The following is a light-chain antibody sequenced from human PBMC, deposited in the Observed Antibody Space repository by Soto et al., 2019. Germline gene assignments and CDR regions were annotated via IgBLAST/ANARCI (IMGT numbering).Light chain of an antibody. J-gene: IGLJ2*01. CDR2: GNI. CDR3: QSYDSSLSLVV. Sequence: QSVLTQPPSVSGAPGQRVTISCTGNSSNIGAAFDVHWYRQLPGTAPKLLIYGNINRPSGVPDRFSGSKSGTSASLAITGLQAEDEADYHCQSYDSSLSLVVFGGGTKLTVL. CDR1: SSNIGAAFD. V-gene: IGLV1-40*01.